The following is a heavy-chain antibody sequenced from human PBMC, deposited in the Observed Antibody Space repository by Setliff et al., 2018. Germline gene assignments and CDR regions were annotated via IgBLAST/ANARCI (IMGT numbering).Heavy chain of an antibody. J-gene: IGHJ6*04. Sequence: ASVKVSCKASGYTFSSHAMHWVRQAPGQGLEWMGWINAVNGVTEYSQDFRGRLTISRDTSASTAYMELSSLKSEDMAVYYCARGGPGYYYFVDVWGKGTTITVSS. CDR2: INAVNGVT. D-gene: IGHD3-16*01. CDR1: GYTFSSHA. CDR3: ARGGPGYYYFVDV. V-gene: IGHV1-3*03.